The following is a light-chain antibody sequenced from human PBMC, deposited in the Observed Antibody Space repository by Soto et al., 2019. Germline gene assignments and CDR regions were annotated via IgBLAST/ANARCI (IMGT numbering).Light chain of an antibody. CDR1: SSDVGGYNY. Sequence: QSVLTQPRSVSGSPGQSVTISCTGTSSDVGGYNYVSWYQQHPGKAPKLMIYDVSKRPSGVPDRFSGSKSGNTASLTISGVQAEDEADYYCCSYAGSYPVVFGGGTK. CDR3: CSYAGSYPVV. V-gene: IGLV2-11*01. J-gene: IGLJ2*01. CDR2: DVS.